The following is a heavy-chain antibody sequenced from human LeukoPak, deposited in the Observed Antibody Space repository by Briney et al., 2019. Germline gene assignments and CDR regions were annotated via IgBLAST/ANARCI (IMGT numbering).Heavy chain of an antibody. Sequence: GGTLRLSCAASGFTFSSYGMSWVRQAPGKGLEWVSAISGSGGSTYYADSVKGRFTISRDNSKNTLYLQMNNLRAEDTAIYYCARVIQQLASDYWGQGILVTVSS. J-gene: IGHJ4*02. CDR2: ISGSGGST. D-gene: IGHD4-11*01. CDR3: ARVIQQLASDY. CDR1: GFTFSSYG. V-gene: IGHV3-23*01.